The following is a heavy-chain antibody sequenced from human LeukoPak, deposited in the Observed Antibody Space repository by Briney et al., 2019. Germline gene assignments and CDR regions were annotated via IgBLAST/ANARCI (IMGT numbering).Heavy chain of an antibody. CDR1: GFTFSSYC. CDR3: AKVRYSSGCFDY. V-gene: IGHV3-30*02. J-gene: IGHJ4*02. CDR2: IRYDGSNK. Sequence: GGSLRLSCAASGFTFSSYCMHWVRQAPGKGLEWVAFIRYDGSNKYYADSVKGRFTISRDNSKNTLYLQMNSLRAEDTAVYYCAKVRYSSGCFDYWGQGTLVTVSS. D-gene: IGHD6-19*01.